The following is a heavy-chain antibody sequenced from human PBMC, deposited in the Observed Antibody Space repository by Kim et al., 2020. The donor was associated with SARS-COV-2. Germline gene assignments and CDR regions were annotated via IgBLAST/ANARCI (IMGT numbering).Heavy chain of an antibody. D-gene: IGHD1-20*01. CDR3: AKVGPYNWNPYYYYGMDV. J-gene: IGHJ6*01. CDR2: ISYDGSNK. Sequence: LSLTCAASGFTFSSYGMHWVRQAPGKGLEWVSVISYDGSNKYYADSVKGRFTISRDNSKNTLYLQMNSLRAEDTAVYYCAKVGPYNWNPYYYYGMDV. CDR1: GFTFSSYG. V-gene: IGHV3-30*18.